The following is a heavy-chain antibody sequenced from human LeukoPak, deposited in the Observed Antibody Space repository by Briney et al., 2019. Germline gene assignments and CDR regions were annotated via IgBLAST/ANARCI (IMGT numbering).Heavy chain of an antibody. D-gene: IGHD2-15*01. V-gene: IGHV4-31*03. Sequence: SQTLSLTCTVSGGSIGSGGYYWSWIRQHPGKGLEWIGYIYYSGSTYYNPSLKSRVTISVDTSKNQFSLKLSSVTAADTAVYYCARGVDIVVVVAATHVNYFDYWGQGTLVTVSS. CDR1: GGSIGSGGYY. CDR3: ARGVDIVVVVAATHVNYFDY. CDR2: IYYSGST. J-gene: IGHJ4*02.